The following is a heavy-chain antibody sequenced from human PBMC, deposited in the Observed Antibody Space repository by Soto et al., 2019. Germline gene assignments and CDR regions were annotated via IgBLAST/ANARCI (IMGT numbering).Heavy chain of an antibody. V-gene: IGHV3-74*01. Sequence: GGSLRLSCAASGFTFSPFWMHWVRQAPGKGLVWLSHINSDGSTIVYADSVKGRFTISRDNSKNTLYLQMNSLRAEDTAVYYCARDVAVAGGSTGLVETIDYWGQGTLVTVSS. J-gene: IGHJ4*02. CDR3: ARDVAVAGGSTGLVETIDY. CDR1: GFTFSPFW. CDR2: INSDGSTI. D-gene: IGHD6-19*01.